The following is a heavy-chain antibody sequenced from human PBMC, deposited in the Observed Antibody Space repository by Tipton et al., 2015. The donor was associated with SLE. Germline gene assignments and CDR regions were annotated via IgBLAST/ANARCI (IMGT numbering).Heavy chain of an antibody. CDR1: GYSFTSYW. CDR3: ARSLGSCPYSYGYSYYYYGMDV. CDR2: IYPGDSDT. V-gene: IGHV5-51*03. Sequence: QLVQSGAEVKKPGESLKISCKGSGYSFTSYWIGWVRQMPGKGLEWMGIIYPGDSDTRYSPSFQGQVTISADKSISTAYLQWSSLKASDTAMYYCARSLGSCPYSYGYSYYYYGMDVWGQGTTVTVSS. J-gene: IGHJ6*02. D-gene: IGHD5-18*01.